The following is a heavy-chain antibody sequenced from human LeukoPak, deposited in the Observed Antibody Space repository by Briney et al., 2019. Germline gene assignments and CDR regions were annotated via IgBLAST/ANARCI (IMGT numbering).Heavy chain of an antibody. CDR2: IYYSGST. Sequence: KSSETLSLTCTVSGGSISSGGYYWSWIRQHPGKGLEWIGYIYYSGSTYYNPSLKSRVTISVDTSKNQFSLKLSSVTAADTAVYYCARGSPPHCTNGVCHPRGPFDYWGQGTLVTVSS. D-gene: IGHD2-8*01. J-gene: IGHJ4*02. CDR1: GGSISSGGYY. CDR3: ARGSPPHCTNGVCHPRGPFDY. V-gene: IGHV4-31*03.